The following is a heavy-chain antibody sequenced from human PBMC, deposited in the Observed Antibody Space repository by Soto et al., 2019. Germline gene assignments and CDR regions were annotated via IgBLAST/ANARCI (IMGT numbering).Heavy chain of an antibody. V-gene: IGHV1-18*01. D-gene: IGHD6-6*01. J-gene: IGHJ6*02. Sequence: ASVKVSCKASGYTFTRYGISWVLQSPLQGRDWMGWISAYNGNTNYAQKLQGRVTMTTDTSTSTAYMELRSLRSDDTAVYYCARARYGYSSSSLTYYGMDVWGQGTTVTVSS. CDR2: ISAYNGNT. CDR1: GYTFTRYG. CDR3: ARARYGYSSSSLTYYGMDV.